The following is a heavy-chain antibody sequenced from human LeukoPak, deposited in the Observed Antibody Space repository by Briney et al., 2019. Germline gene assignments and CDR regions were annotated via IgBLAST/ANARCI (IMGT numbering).Heavy chain of an antibody. CDR1: GDSMTNHY. D-gene: IGHD6-6*01. V-gene: IGHV4-59*11. J-gene: IGHJ6*02. Sequence: SETLSLTCTVSGDSMTNHYWSWIRQPPGKGLEWIGFFYYSGHTDYNPSLKSRVTISVDMSKNQLSLKLSSVTAADTAVYYCARDGARLRGTSGMDVWGQGTTVTVSS. CDR3: ARDGARLRGTSGMDV. CDR2: FYYSGHT.